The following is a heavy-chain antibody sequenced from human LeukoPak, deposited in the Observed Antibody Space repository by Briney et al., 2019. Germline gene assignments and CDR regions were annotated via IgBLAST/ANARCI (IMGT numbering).Heavy chain of an antibody. Sequence: GGSLRLSCAASGFSISNFWMHWVRQAPGKGLVWVPRINSDGSSTTYADSVKGRFTISRDNARNTLYLQANSLRAEDTAVYYCAREFGGYSSDYYVMDVWGQGTTVTVSS. CDR2: INSDGSST. CDR3: AREFGGYSSDYYVMDV. CDR1: GFSISNFW. D-gene: IGHD5-12*01. J-gene: IGHJ6*02. V-gene: IGHV3-74*01.